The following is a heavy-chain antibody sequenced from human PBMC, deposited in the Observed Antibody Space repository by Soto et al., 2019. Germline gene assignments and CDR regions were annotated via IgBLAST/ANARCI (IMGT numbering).Heavy chain of an antibody. CDR2: IFPDDSET. CDR1: GYSFSSYW. Sequence: GESRKISCKASGYSFSSYWIGWVRQIPGKGLEWMGIIFPDDSETRYSPSFQGKVSISVDKSITTAYLQWSSLKASDTAMYYCARRLYDTSGYRYFDFWGQGTLVTVSS. J-gene: IGHJ4*02. V-gene: IGHV5-51*01. D-gene: IGHD3-22*01. CDR3: ARRLYDTSGYRYFDF.